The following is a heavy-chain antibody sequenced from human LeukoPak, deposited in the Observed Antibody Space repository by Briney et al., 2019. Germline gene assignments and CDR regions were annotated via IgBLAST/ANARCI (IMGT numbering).Heavy chain of an antibody. J-gene: IGHJ4*02. CDR3: AREATTYFDY. CDR2: INLRGTT. Sequence: PSETLSLTCAVYGGSFTTYYGTWIRQPPGKGLEWIGEINLRGTTNYNPSLKSRVTISLDTSKNQFSLKLSSVTAADTAVYYCAREATTYFDYWGQGTLVTVSS. CDR1: GGSFTTYY. D-gene: IGHD5-12*01. V-gene: IGHV4-34*01.